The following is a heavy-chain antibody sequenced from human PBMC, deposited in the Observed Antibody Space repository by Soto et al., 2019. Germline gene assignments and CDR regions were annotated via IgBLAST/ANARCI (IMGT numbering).Heavy chain of an antibody. V-gene: IGHV4-31*03. CDR1: GGSISGGGHY. D-gene: IGHD2-21*01. CDR2: MYYTGDT. CDR3: ASSDPYYFFDY. J-gene: IGHJ4*02. Sequence: SETLSLTYTVSGGSISGGGHYWGWIRQPPGKGLEWIGFMYYTGDTYYNPSLKSRLSISVDTSMNQFSLELTSVTAADTAVYYCASSDPYYFFDYWGLGTLVTVSS.